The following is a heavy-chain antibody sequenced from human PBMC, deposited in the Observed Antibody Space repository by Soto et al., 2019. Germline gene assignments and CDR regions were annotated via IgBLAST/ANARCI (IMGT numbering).Heavy chain of an antibody. CDR1: GGTFSSYA. CDR3: ASEGYYDSSGYYKFDY. D-gene: IGHD3-22*01. V-gene: IGHV1-69*13. J-gene: IGHJ4*02. CDR2: IIPIFGTA. Sequence: ASVKFSCKASGGTFSSYAISWVRQAPGQGLEWMGGIIPIFGTANYAQKFQGRVTITADESTSTAYMELSSLRSEDTAVYYCASEGYYDSSGYYKFDYWGQGTLVTVSS.